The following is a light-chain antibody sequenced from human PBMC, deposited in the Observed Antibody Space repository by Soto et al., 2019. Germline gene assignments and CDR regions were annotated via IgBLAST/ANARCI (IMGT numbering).Light chain of an antibody. CDR1: QGISSY. CDR3: QQLNSFPLT. Sequence: DVQLTQSPSFLSASVGDRVTITCRASQGISSYLAWYQQKPGKAPKFLIYAASTLQSGVPSRFRGSGYGTEFTLTITSLQPEDFATYYCQQLNSFPLTVGGGTKVEIK. CDR2: AAS. J-gene: IGKJ4*01. V-gene: IGKV1-9*01.